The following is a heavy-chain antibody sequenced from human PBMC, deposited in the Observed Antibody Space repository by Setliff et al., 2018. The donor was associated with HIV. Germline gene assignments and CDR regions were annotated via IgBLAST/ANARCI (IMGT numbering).Heavy chain of an antibody. CDR1: GFTFSISG. CDR3: AKDSLAAVGPYYCDY. V-gene: IGHV3-30*02. J-gene: IGHJ4*02. D-gene: IGHD6-13*01. Sequence: PGGSLRLSCVASGFTFSISGMHWVRQAPGKGLEWVTYIEYDESNRRYADSVKGRFTISRDNSKNTLYLQMTSLRTEDTAMYYCAKDSLAAVGPYYCDYWGQGTLVTVSS. CDR2: IEYDESNR.